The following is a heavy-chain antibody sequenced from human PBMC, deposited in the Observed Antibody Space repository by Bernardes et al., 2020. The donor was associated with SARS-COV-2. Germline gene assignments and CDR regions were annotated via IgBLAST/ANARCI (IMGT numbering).Heavy chain of an antibody. Sequence: ASVKVSCKASGYTFTSYGISWVRQAPGQGLEWMGWISAYNGNTNYAQKLQGRVTMTTDTSTSTAYMELRSLRSDDTAVYYCAIEPAPGIAAAGKSWGHGPWGQGTLVTVSS. CDR3: AIEPAPGIAAAGKSWGHGP. D-gene: IGHD6-13*01. CDR2: ISAYNGNT. J-gene: IGHJ5*02. CDR1: GYTFTSYG. V-gene: IGHV1-18*01.